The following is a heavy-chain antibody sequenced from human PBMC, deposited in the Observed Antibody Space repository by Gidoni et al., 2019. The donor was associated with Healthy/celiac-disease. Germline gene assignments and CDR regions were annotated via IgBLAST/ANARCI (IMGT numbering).Heavy chain of an antibody. CDR3: ARQMGDDFWSGYYCYDY. V-gene: IGHV1-18*01. CDR1: GYTFTIYG. Sequence: QVQLVQSGAEVQKPGASVKVSCQASGYTFTIYGISWVRQAPGQGLEWRGWISAYNGNTNYAQKLQGRVTMTTDTYTRTVYMELRSMRSDDTAVYYCARQMGDDFWSGYYCYDYWGQGTLVTVSS. CDR2: ISAYNGNT. D-gene: IGHD3-3*01. J-gene: IGHJ4*02.